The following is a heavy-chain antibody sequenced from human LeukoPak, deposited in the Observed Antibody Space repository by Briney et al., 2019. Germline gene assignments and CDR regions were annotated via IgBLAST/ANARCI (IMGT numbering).Heavy chain of an antibody. V-gene: IGHV4-59*01. D-gene: IGHD1-1*01. CDR1: GGSISSYY. CDR3: ARRELDRFDP. CDR2: IYYSGST. J-gene: IGHJ5*02. Sequence: PSETLSLTCTVSGGSISSYYWSWIRQPPGKGLEWIGYIYYSGSTNYNPSLKSRGTISVDTSKNQFSLKLSSVTAADTAVYYCARRELDRFDPWGQGTLVTVSS.